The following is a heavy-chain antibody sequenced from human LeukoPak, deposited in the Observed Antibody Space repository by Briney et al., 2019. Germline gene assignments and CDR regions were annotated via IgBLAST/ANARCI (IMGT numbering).Heavy chain of an antibody. V-gene: IGHV4-39*02. CDR1: GDSISSSDYY. CDR3: SRLTHSYYADTAGYYPYYYMDV. D-gene: IGHD3-22*01. J-gene: IGHJ6*03. CDR2: ISYSGKT. Sequence: SETLSLTCTVSGDSISSSDYYWGWIRQSPGKGLEWIGRISYSGKTFYNPSLKSRVTMSVDASKNLFSLRLNSVTAADTAVYYCSRLTHSYYADTAGYYPYYYMDVWGEGATVTVSS.